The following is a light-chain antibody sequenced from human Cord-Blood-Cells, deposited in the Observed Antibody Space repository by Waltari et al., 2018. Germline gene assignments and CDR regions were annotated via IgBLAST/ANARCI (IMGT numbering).Light chain of an antibody. CDR2: KAS. CDR1: QSISSW. J-gene: IGKJ2*01. V-gene: IGKV1-5*03. Sequence: DIQMTQSPSTLSASVGDRVTITCRASQSISSWLAWYQQKPGKAAKLLIYKASSLESGVPSRFSGSGSGTEFTLTISSLQPDDFATYYCQQYNSYPFTFGQATKLEIK. CDR3: QQYNSYPFT.